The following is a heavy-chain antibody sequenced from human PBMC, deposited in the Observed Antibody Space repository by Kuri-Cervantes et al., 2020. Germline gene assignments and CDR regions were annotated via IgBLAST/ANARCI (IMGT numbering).Heavy chain of an antibody. Sequence: GESLKISCAASGFTFSSYWMSWVCQAPGKGLEWVANIKQDGSEKYYVDSVKGRFTISRDNAKNSLYLQMNSLRAEDTAVYYCARVKGGDGYNISPFYYWGQGNLGTVSS. CDR1: GFTFSSYW. V-gene: IGHV3-7*01. J-gene: IGHJ4*02. D-gene: IGHD5-24*01. CDR3: ARVKGGDGYNISPFYY. CDR2: IKQDGSEK.